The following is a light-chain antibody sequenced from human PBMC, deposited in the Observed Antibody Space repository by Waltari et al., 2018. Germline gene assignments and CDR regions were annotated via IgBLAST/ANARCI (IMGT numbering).Light chain of an antibody. Sequence: DVQMTQAPSSLSASVGDRVTITCQASQDIEKHLNWYQQKTGKAPKLLIYDASNLETWFPLRFSGSRSRTDFTFTISSLQPEDVATYYCQQYDNIPHTFGQGTTLEIK. CDR3: QQYDNIPHT. V-gene: IGKV1-33*01. CDR2: DAS. CDR1: QDIEKH. J-gene: IGKJ2*01.